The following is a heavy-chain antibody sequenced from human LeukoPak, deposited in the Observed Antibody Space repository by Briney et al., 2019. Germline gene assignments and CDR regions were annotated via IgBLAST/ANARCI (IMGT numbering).Heavy chain of an antibody. CDR3: ARGGDYRFDY. CDR1: GGSFSGYY. V-gene: IGHV4-34*01. CDR2: INHSGST. J-gene: IGHJ4*02. Sequence: PSETLSLTCAVYGGSFSGYYWSWIRQPPGKGLEWIGEINHSGSTNYNPSLKSRVTISVDTSKNQFPLKLSSVTAADTAVYYCARGGDYRFDYWGQGTLVTVSS. D-gene: IGHD4-17*01.